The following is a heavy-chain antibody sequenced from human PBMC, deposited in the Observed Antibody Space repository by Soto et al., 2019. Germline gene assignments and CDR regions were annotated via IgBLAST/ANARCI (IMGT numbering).Heavy chain of an antibody. CDR1: GYTFTSYG. V-gene: IGHV1-18*01. CDR3: ARGELPDCIGGSCYDIDAFDI. D-gene: IGHD2-15*01. J-gene: IGHJ3*02. CDR2: ISAYNGNT. Sequence: ASVKVSCKASGYTFTSYGISWVRQAPGQGLEWMGWISAYNGNTNYAQKLQGRVTMTTDTSTSTAYMELRSLRSDDTAVYYCARGELPDCIGGSCYDIDAFDICVQGTMVTVSS.